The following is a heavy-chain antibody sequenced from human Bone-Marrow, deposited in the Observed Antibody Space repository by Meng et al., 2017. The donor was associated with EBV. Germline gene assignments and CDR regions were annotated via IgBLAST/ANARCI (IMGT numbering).Heavy chain of an antibody. V-gene: IGHV1-69*01. Sequence: VQVGAEVKKPGSSVKVPCRSSGGTFRSDAVSWVRQAPGQGLEWMGGLIPMVGAPHYAQKFQGRVTIIADESTSTHSMELNSLRSEDTAMYYCASESGRGFTPDYWGQGTLVTVSS. D-gene: IGHD3-10*01. CDR2: LIPMVGAP. CDR1: GGTFRSDA. CDR3: ASESGRGFTPDY. J-gene: IGHJ4*02.